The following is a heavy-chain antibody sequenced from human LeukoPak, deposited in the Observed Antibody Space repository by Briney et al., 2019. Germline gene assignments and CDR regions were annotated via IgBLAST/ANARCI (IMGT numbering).Heavy chain of an antibody. CDR2: INHSGST. D-gene: IGHD3-16*02. J-gene: IGHJ4*02. CDR1: GGSFSGYY. Sequence: SETLSLTCAVYGGSFSGYYWSWIRQPQGKGLEWIGEINHSGSTNYNPSLKSRVTISVDTSKNQFSLKLSSVTAADTAVYYCAREGPMGGIAPYYFDYWGQGTLVTVSS. CDR3: AREGPMGGIAPYYFDY. V-gene: IGHV4-34*01.